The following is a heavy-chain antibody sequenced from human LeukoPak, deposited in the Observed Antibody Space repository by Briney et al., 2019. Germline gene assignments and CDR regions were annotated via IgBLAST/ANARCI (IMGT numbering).Heavy chain of an antibody. CDR3: ARERPVVVAATGAFDI. V-gene: IGHV1-69*01. Sequence: SVKVSCMASGGTFSSYAISWVRQAPGQGLEWMGVIIPIFGTANYAQKFQGRVTITADESTSTAYMELSSLRSEDTAVYYCARERPVVVAATGAFDIWGQGTMVTVSS. D-gene: IGHD2-15*01. CDR2: IIPIFGTA. CDR1: GGTFSSYA. J-gene: IGHJ3*02.